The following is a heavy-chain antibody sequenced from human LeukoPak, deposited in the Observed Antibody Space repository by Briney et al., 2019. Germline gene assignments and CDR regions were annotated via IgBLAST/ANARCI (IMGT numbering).Heavy chain of an antibody. D-gene: IGHD5/OR15-5a*01. CDR1: GGSFSGYY. CDR3: VRGWKYTSGYRVTELGSGYSDY. J-gene: IGHJ4*02. Sequence: SETLSLTCAVYGGSFSGYYWSWIRQPPGNGLEWIGEINHSGSTNHNPSLKSRVTISVDTSKNQFSLKLSSVTAADTAVYYCVRGWKYTSGYRVTELGSGYSDYWGQGTLVTVSS. V-gene: IGHV4-34*01. CDR2: INHSGST.